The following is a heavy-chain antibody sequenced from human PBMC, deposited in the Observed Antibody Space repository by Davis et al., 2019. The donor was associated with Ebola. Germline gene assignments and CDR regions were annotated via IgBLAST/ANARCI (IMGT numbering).Heavy chain of an antibody. J-gene: IGHJ4*02. CDR2: ITGPGGTT. CDR3: AKDMRSAVPGTPDY. CDR1: RFTFSAYA. Sequence: GESLKISCVVSRFTFSAYAMAWVRQAPGKGLQWVSTITGPGGTTYYANSVKGRFSISRDNYKDTLYLEINSLRAEDTAVYHCAKDMRSAVPGTPDYWGPGTRVTVSS. V-gene: IGHV3-23*01. D-gene: IGHD6-19*01.